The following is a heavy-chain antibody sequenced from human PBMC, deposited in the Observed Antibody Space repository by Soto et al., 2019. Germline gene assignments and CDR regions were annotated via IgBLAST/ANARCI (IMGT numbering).Heavy chain of an antibody. CDR2: MSGSGGST. CDR3: AIEKISTSCCNWFDS. J-gene: IGHJ5*01. CDR1: GCIFRRYA. D-gene: IGHD2-2*01. Sequence: LKLSCAASGCIFRRYAMSWVRQAPGKRLEGVTAMSGSGGSTYYGDSVKGRFTISRDNSKNTLYLQMNSLRAEDTAVYYCAIEKISTSCCNWFDSCGDSTLGIGS. V-gene: IGHV3-23*01.